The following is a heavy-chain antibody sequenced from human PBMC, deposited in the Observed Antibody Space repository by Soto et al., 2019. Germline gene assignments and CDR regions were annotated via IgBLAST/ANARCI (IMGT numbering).Heavy chain of an antibody. CDR3: ARRYSYGFFDY. D-gene: IGHD5-18*01. J-gene: IGHJ4*02. CDR2: IYYSGST. Sequence: SETLSLTCTVSGGSISSGDYYWSWIRQPPGKGLEWIGYIYYSGSTYYNPSLKSRVTTSVDTSKNQFSLKLSSVTAADTAVYYCARRYSYGFFDYWGQGTLVTVSS. V-gene: IGHV4-30-4*01. CDR1: GGSISSGDYY.